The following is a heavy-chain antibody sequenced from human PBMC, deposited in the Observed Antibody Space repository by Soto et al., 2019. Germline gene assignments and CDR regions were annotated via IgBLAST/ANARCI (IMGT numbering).Heavy chain of an antibody. D-gene: IGHD2-21*01. J-gene: IGHJ6*02. Sequence: PGESLKISCKGSGYSFTSYWIGWVRQMPGKGLEWMGIIYPGDSDTRYSPSFQGQVTISADKSISTAYLQWSSLKASDTAMYYCATYSGGAASYYYYGMDVWGQGTTVTVSS. CDR2: IYPGDSDT. CDR3: ATYSGGAASYYYYGMDV. V-gene: IGHV5-51*01. CDR1: GYSFTSYW.